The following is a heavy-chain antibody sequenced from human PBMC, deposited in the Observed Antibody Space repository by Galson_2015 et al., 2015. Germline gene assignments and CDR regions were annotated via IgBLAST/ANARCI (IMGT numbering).Heavy chain of an antibody. CDR2: ISYDGSNK. Sequence: SLRLSCVASGFTFSSYGMHWVRQAPGKGLEWVTVISYDGSNKYYADSVKGRFTISRDNSKNTLYLQMNSLRAEDTAVYYCARDPGMAAVAVDFDYWGQGTLVTVSS. D-gene: IGHD6-19*01. J-gene: IGHJ4*02. CDR1: GFTFSSYG. CDR3: ARDPGMAAVAVDFDY. V-gene: IGHV3-30*03.